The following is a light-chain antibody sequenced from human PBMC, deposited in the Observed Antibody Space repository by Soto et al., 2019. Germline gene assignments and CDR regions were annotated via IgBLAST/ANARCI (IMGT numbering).Light chain of an antibody. CDR1: SSGIGTYNY. CDR3: CSFPTSSTWL. CDR2: EVN. V-gene: IGLV2-23*02. Sequence: QSVLTQPASVSGSPGQSITISCSETSSGIGTYNYVSWYQLHTGKVPKLIIYEVNTRPSGISPRFSGSKSCKTASLTSSGLQAEDEADYYCCSFPTSSTWLFGVGTQLTVL. J-gene: IGLJ3*02.